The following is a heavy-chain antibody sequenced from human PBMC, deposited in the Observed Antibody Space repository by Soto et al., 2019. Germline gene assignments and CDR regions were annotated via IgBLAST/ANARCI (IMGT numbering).Heavy chain of an antibody. V-gene: IGHV6-1*01. CDR1: GDSVSTNSAT. D-gene: IGHD6-13*01. J-gene: IGHJ6*02. CDR2: TYYRSKWYN. Sequence: SQTLSLTCAISGDSVSTNSATWDWIRQSPSRGLEWLGRTYYRSKWYNDYAVSVKGRITINPDTSNNQFSLQLNSVTPEDTAVYYCARDPIGSSATGGYYGMDVWGQXTTVTVS. CDR3: ARDPIGSSATGGYYGMDV.